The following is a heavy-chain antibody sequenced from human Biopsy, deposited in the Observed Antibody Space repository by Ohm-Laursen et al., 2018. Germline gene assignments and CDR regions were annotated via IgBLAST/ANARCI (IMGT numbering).Heavy chain of an antibody. CDR2: ISHTGYT. V-gene: IGHV4-59*11. CDR1: GCSFTGHY. Sequence: TLSLTCTVSGCSFTGHYWTWIRQPPGKGLEWIGHISHTGYTSYKSSLKSRVTISLDTSREHFSLRLTSLAAADTAVYYCARGSNEYGGLYFPHWGQGTLVTVSS. J-gene: IGHJ1*01. CDR3: ARGSNEYGGLYFPH. D-gene: IGHD4-23*01.